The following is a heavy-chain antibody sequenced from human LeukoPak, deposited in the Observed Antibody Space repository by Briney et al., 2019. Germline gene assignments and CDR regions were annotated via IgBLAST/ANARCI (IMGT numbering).Heavy chain of an antibody. V-gene: IGHV4-59*01. J-gene: IGHJ4*02. CDR1: GGSISTYF. CDR3: ARIQNGYFDY. CDR2: IYYSGST. Sequence: SETLSLTCTVSGGSISTYFWSWIRQPPAKGLEWIGYIYYSGSTNYSPSLESRVTISVDTSKKQFSLKLSSVTAADTAVYYCARIQNGYFDYWGQRTLVTVSS. D-gene: IGHD1-1*01.